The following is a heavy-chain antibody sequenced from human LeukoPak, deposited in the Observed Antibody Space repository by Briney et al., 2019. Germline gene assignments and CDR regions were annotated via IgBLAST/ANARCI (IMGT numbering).Heavy chain of an antibody. D-gene: IGHD3-10*01. V-gene: IGHV3-23*01. CDR1: GFTFSSYA. J-gene: IGHJ4*02. CDR2: MCASGGST. CDR3: AIRGSTAYYFDS. Sequence: GGSLRLSCAASGFTFSSYAMSWVRQAAGEGLECVSAMCASGGSTYYADSVKGRFTISRDNSKNTLYLQMSGLRAEDTAVYYCAIRGSTAYYFDSWGQGTLVTVSS.